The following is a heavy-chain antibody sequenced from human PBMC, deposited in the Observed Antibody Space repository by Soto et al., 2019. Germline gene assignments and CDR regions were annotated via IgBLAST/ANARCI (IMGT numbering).Heavy chain of an antibody. Sequence: GASVKASCKASGYTFSNYGFTWLRQAPGQGLEWMGWISASKGNTNYAQKFQGRVTLTRDTSTSTAYMELRSLKSDDMAVYYCASRAGQLPYYFDYWGQGTQVTVSS. J-gene: IGHJ4*02. D-gene: IGHD6-6*01. CDR2: ISASKGNT. CDR3: ASRAGQLPYYFDY. V-gene: IGHV1-18*03. CDR1: GYTFSNYG.